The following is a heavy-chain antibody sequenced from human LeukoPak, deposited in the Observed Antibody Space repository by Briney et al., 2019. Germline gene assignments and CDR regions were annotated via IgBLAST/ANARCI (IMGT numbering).Heavy chain of an antibody. Sequence: GGSLRLSCAASGFTFSSYAMSWVRQAPGKGLEWVSSISGSGGSTYYADFVKGRFTISRDNSKNTLYLQINSLRAEDTAVYYCANWGGVATIRGNSDYWGQGTLVSVSS. J-gene: IGHJ4*02. V-gene: IGHV3-23*01. CDR1: GFTFSSYA. CDR2: ISGSGGST. D-gene: IGHD5-12*01. CDR3: ANWGGVATIRGNSDY.